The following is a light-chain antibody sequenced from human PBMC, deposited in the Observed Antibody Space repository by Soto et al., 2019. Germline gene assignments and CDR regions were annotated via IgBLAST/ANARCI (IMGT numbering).Light chain of an antibody. CDR2: GVS. J-gene: IGKJ4*01. Sequence: IVLTQSPGTLSLSPEERATLSCRASQSVFSNYLAWYQQTPGQAPRLLIHGVSSRATGIPDRFSGGGSGTDFTLTISSLLSEDFAVYSCQQYNNWPLTFGGGTKVDIK. V-gene: IGKV3-20*01. CDR1: QSVFSNY. CDR3: QQYNNWPLT.